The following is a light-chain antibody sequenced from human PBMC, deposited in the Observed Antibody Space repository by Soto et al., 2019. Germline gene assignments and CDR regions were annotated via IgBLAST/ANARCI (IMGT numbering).Light chain of an antibody. CDR2: GAS. V-gene: IGKV3-15*01. Sequence: IVVTQSPGTLYLSQGKRATLSFRSSHSVSIYLAWYQQKPGQAPRLLIYGASTRATGIPARFSGSGSGTEFTLTISSLQSEDFAVYYCQQYNNWHRPFGQGTNVDIK. CDR3: QQYNNWHRP. CDR1: HSVSIY. J-gene: IGKJ1*01.